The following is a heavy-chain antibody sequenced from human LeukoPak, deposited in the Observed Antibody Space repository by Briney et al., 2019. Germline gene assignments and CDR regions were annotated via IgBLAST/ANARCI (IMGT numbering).Heavy chain of an antibody. D-gene: IGHD3-22*01. J-gene: IGHJ4*02. V-gene: IGHV1-18*01. CDR2: ISADNGNT. CDR3: ARAYSSGLAGY. CDR1: GYTLINYG. Sequence: ASVKVSCKASGYTLINYGVSWVRQAPGQGLEWMGWISADNGNTNYAQKLQGRVTMTTDTATSTAYMELRSLRSDDTAVYYCARAYSSGLAGYWGQGSLVTVSS.